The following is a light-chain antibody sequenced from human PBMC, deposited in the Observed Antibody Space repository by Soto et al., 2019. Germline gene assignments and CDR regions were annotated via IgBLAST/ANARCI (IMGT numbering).Light chain of an antibody. Sequence: DIQLTQSPSFLSASVGDRVTITCRASQSISSYLNWYQQKPGKAPKLLIYKASSLESGVPSRFSGSGSGTEFTLTISSLQPDDFATYYCQQYNSYSTWTFGQGTKVDIK. CDR1: QSISSY. CDR3: QQYNSYSTWT. CDR2: KAS. J-gene: IGKJ1*01. V-gene: IGKV1-5*03.